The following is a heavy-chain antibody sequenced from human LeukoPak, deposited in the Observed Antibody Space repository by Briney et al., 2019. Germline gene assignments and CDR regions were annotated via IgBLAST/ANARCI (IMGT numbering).Heavy chain of an antibody. J-gene: IGHJ3*02. CDR1: GGSFSGYC. Sequence: SETLSLTCAVYGGSFSGYCWSWIRQPPGKGLEWIGEIKHSGSTNYNPSRRSRVTISVDTSKNQFSLKLSSVTAADTAVYYCASMRVYCSGGSCYSPDAFDIWGQGTMVTVSS. CDR3: ASMRVYCSGGSCYSPDAFDI. D-gene: IGHD2-15*01. V-gene: IGHV4-34*01. CDR2: IKHSGST.